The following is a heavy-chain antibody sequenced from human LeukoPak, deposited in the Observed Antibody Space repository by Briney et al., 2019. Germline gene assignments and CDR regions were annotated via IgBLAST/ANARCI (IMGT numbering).Heavy chain of an antibody. CDR3: AKDPNSLGDGGYSYGYDFDY. CDR2: ISSTSTYI. D-gene: IGHD5-18*01. V-gene: IGHV3-21*01. J-gene: IGHJ4*02. Sequence: GGSLRLSCAASGFTFSSYSMNWVRQAPGKGLEWVSSISSTSTYIYYADSVKGRFTISRDNAKNSLYLQMNSLRAEDTAVYYCAKDPNSLGDGGYSYGYDFDYWGQGTLVTVSS. CDR1: GFTFSSYS.